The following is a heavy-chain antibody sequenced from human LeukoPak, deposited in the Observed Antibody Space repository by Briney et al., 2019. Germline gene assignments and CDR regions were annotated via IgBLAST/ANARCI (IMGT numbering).Heavy chain of an antibody. CDR2: ITGSSSDI. CDR1: GFTFSKYS. J-gene: IGHJ4*02. Sequence: GGSLRLSCAASGFTFSKYSMNWVRQAPGKGLEWVSSITGSSSDIYYADSVKGRFTISRDNAKNSLYLQMNSLRAEDTAVYYCARDRDSSGWYDYWGQGTLVTVSS. CDR3: ARDRDSSGWYDY. V-gene: IGHV3-21*01. D-gene: IGHD6-19*01.